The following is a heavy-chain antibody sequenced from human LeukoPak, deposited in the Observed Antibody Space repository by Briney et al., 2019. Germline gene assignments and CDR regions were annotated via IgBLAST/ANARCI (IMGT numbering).Heavy chain of an antibody. CDR3: ARDYRDFYYDSSGTFYGFDY. CDR1: GDSVSSNSAS. V-gene: IGHV6-1*01. D-gene: IGHD3-22*01. Sequence: SQTLSLTCAISGDSVSSNSASWNWIRQSPSRGLEWLGRTYYRSKWYNDYAVSVKSRITINADTFKNQFSLQLNSVTPEDTAVYYCARDYRDFYYDSSGTFYGFDYWGQGTLVTVSS. CDR2: TYYRSKWYN. J-gene: IGHJ4*02.